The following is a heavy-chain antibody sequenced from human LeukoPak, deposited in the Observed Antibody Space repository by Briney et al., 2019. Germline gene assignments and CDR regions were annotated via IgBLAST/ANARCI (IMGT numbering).Heavy chain of an antibody. J-gene: IGHJ3*02. CDR2: INHSGST. D-gene: IGHD2-8*01. CDR3: ARAPDAAGNGAFDI. V-gene: IGHV4-34*01. CDR1: GGSFSGYX. Sequence: TXXVYGGSFSGYXWSWXRQPXGXXXXXXWEINHSGSTNYNPSLKSRVTISVDTSKNQFSLKLSSVTAADTAVYYCARAPDAAGNGAFDIWGQGTMVTVSS.